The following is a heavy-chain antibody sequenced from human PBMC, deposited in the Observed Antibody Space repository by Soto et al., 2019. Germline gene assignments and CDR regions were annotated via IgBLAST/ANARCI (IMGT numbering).Heavy chain of an antibody. CDR2: IIPIFGTA. CDR1: GGTFSSYA. Sequence: ASVKVSFKASGGTFSSYAISWVRQAPGQGLEWMGGIIPIFGTANYAQKSQGRVTITADESTSTAYMELSSLRSEDTAVYYCARGQNPYYYGMDVWGQGTTVTVSS. V-gene: IGHV1-69*13. CDR3: ARGQNPYYYGMDV. J-gene: IGHJ6*02.